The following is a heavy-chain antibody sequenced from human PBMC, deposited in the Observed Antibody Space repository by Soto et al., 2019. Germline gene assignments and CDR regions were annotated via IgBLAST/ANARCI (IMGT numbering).Heavy chain of an antibody. J-gene: IGHJ6*02. CDR2: LSGSGGST. V-gene: IGHV3-23*01. CDR1: GFSFSNYA. CDR3: AKHSRTYSRYGMDV. Sequence: EVQLLESGGGLVQPGGSLRLSCAASGFSFSNYAMSWVRQAPGKGLEWVSSLSGSGGSTYYADSVKGRFTISRDNSKNTLYLQMNSLRAEDTAVYYCAKHSRTYSRYGMDVWGQGTTVTVSS. D-gene: IGHD5-18*01.